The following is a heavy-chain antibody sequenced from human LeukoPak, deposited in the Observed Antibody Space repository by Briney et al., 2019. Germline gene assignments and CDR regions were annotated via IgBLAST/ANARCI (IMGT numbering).Heavy chain of an antibody. D-gene: IGHD3-22*01. CDR1: GFTFSSYA. CDR3: ARARYYDSSGYYPPLTTGYYGMDV. J-gene: IGHJ6*02. V-gene: IGHV3-30*04. CDR2: ISYDGSNK. Sequence: GRSLRLSCAASGFTFSSYAMHWVRQAPGKGLEWVAVISYDGSNKYYADSVKGRFTISRDNSKNTLYMHMYRLRAEDTAVYYCARARYYDSSGYYPPLTTGYYGMDVWGQGTTVTVSS.